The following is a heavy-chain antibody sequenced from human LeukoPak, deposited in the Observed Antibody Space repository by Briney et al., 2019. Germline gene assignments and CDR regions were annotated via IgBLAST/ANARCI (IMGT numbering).Heavy chain of an antibody. D-gene: IGHD3-3*01. CDR2: ISSSSSYI. CDR1: GFTFSSYC. CDR3: ARLRFLEWLLEDFDY. J-gene: IGHJ4*02. Sequence: GGSLRLSCAASGFTFSSYCMSWVRQAPGKGLEWVSSISSSSSYIYYADSVKGRFTISRDNAKNSLYLQMNSLRAEDTAVYYCARLRFLEWLLEDFDYWGQGTLVTVSS. V-gene: IGHV3-21*01.